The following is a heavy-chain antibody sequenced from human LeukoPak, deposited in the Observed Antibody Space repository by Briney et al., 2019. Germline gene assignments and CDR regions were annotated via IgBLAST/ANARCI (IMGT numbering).Heavy chain of an antibody. CDR2: INPNSGGT. Sequence: AASVKVSCNASGYTFTGYYMHWVRQAPGQGLEWMGRINPNSGGTNYAQKFQGSVTMTRDTSISTAYMELSRLRSDDTAVYYCAKGGWVAASPFDYWGQGTLVTVP. V-gene: IGHV1-2*06. CDR1: GYTFTGYY. D-gene: IGHD2-15*01. J-gene: IGHJ4*02. CDR3: AKGGWVAASPFDY.